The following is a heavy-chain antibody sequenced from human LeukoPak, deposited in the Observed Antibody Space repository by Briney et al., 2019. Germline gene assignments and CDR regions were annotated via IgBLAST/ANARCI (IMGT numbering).Heavy chain of an antibody. Sequence: ASLKVSCQASGYGFTDYYVHWIRQAPGQGLEWMGWINPSSGATIYAQKFQGRVTMTRDTFTTTDYMEINRLVSDDTAVYYCARGWQINSSGGFVDPWGQGTLVTVSS. CDR3: ARGWQINSSGGFVDP. CDR1: GYGFTDYY. CDR2: INPSSGAT. J-gene: IGHJ5*02. V-gene: IGHV1-2*02. D-gene: IGHD6-6*01.